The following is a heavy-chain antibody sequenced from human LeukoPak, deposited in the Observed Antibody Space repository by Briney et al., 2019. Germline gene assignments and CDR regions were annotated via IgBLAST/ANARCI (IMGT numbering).Heavy chain of an antibody. J-gene: IGHJ4*02. CDR1: GGSFSGYY. V-gene: IGHV4-34*01. Sequence: SETLSLTCAVYGGSFSGYYWSWIRQPPGKGLEWIGEINHSGSTNYNPSLKSRVTISVDTSKNQFSLKLSSVTAADTAVHYCARARATRNWGSYRMNFDYWGQGTLVTVSS. CDR2: INHSGST. CDR3: ARARATRNWGSYRMNFDY. D-gene: IGHD3-16*02.